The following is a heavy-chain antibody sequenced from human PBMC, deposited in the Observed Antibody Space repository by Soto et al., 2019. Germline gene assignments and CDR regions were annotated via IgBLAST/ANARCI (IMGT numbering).Heavy chain of an antibody. CDR1: GGSISSGGYY. Sequence: QVQLQESGPGLVKPSQTLSLTCTVSGGSISSGGYYWSWIRQHPGKGLEWIGYIYYSGSTYYNPSLKSRVTLSPYTSKNQFSLKLSSVTAADTAVYYCARVAMIVERYYFDYWGQGTLVTVSS. D-gene: IGHD3-22*01. CDR3: ARVAMIVERYYFDY. V-gene: IGHV4-31*03. J-gene: IGHJ4*02. CDR2: IYYSGST.